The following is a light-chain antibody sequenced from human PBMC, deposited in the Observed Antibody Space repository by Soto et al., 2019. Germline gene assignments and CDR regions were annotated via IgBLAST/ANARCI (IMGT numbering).Light chain of an antibody. CDR1: QSISSW. J-gene: IGKJ4*01. CDR2: KAS. V-gene: IGKV1-5*03. CDR3: QQYDSYPLT. Sequence: DIQMTQSPSTLSASVGDRVTITCRAGQSISSWLAWYQQKPGKAPKLLIYKASSLESGVPSRFSGSGSGTEFTLTISSLQPDDSATYYCQQYDSYPLTFGGGTKVDIK.